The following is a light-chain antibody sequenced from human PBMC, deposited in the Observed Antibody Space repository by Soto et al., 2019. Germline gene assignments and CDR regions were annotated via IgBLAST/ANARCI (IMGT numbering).Light chain of an antibody. CDR3: QQCAHSPLT. CDR1: QSVTNNY. J-gene: IGKJ1*01. Sequence: EIVLTQSPGTLSLSPGERATLSCRASQSVTNNYLAWYQQKPGQAPRLLIYDASNRATGIPDRFSGSGSGPAFTLTISRREPEDFAVYYCQQCAHSPLTFGQGTKVEIK. V-gene: IGKV3-20*01. CDR2: DAS.